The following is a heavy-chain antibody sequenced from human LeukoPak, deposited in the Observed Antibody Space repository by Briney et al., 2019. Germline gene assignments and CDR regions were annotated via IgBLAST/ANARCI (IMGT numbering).Heavy chain of an antibody. CDR2: ISYDGSNK. J-gene: IGHJ3*01. CDR1: GFTFSSYA. V-gene: IGHV3-30-3*01. CDR3: ARDTSTATSTWGAFDV. D-gene: IGHD6-13*01. Sequence: GGSLRLSCAASGFTFSSYAMHWVRQAPGKGLEWVAVISYDGSNKYYADSVKGRFSISRDNAKNLLYLQMNSLRVEDTAVYYCARDTSTATSTWGAFDVWGQGTMVTVSS.